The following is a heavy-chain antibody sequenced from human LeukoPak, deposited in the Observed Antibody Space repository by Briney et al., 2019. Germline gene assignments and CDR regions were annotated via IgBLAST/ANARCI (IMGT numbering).Heavy chain of an antibody. J-gene: IGHJ6*03. CDR2: IKSQDDEGTV. D-gene: IGHD3-3*01. CDR1: GFTFSYAW. CDR3: TTLRYCYNTRCPRHHFYMDV. Sequence: GGSLRPSCSASGFTFSYAWMTWVRQPPGKGLEWVGRIKSQDDEGTVDNAAPVRGRFTISRDDSKSTLFLQMNSLRTEDTAVYFCTTLRYCYNTRCPRHHFYMDVWGKGTTVTVSS. V-gene: IGHV3-15*01.